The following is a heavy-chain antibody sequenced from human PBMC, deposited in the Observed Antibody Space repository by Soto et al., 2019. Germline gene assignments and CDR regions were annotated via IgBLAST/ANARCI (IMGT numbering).Heavy chain of an antibody. CDR1: GFALNSFF. D-gene: IGHD3-22*01. CDR2: INNDGSST. Sequence: EVQLVESGGGSVQPGGSLRLSCAASGFALNSFFMHWVRQAPGKGLMWVSRINNDGSSTTYAESVKGRFTISRDNAKNTLYLQMNSLRADDTAVYFCVRDQDSRGYSVFNHWGQGAQVTVSS. CDR3: VRDQDSRGYSVFNH. V-gene: IGHV3-74*01. J-gene: IGHJ4*02.